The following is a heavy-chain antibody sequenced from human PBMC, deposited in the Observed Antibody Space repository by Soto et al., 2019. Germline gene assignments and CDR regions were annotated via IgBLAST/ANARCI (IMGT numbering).Heavy chain of an antibody. D-gene: IGHD3-10*01. J-gene: IGHJ6*02. CDR2: ISSSSRTI. Sequence: PGGSLRLSCADSGFTFSSYSMNWVRQAPGKGLEWISYISSSSRTIYYADSVKGRFTISRDNAKNSLYLQMNSLRAEDTAVYYCARGRSGSVDYYYGMDVWGQGTTVTVSS. V-gene: IGHV3-48*01. CDR1: GFTFSSYS. CDR3: ARGRSGSVDYYYGMDV.